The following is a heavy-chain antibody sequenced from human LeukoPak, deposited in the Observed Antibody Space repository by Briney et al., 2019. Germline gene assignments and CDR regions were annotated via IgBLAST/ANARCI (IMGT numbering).Heavy chain of an antibody. D-gene: IGHD3-22*01. CDR1: GGTFSIYA. J-gene: IGHJ4*02. V-gene: IGHV1-69*04. Sequence: SVNLSCKASGGTFSIYAISWVRQAPGQGLEWMGRIIPILGIANYAQKFQGRVTSTADKSTSTAYMEMSSLRSEDTAVYYCAREQVYYDSSGYYYFDYWGQGTLVTVSS. CDR3: AREQVYYDSSGYYYFDY. CDR2: IIPILGIA.